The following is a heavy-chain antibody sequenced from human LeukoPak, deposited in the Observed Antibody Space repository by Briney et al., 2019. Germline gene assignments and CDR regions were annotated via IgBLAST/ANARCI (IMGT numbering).Heavy chain of an antibody. CDR2: IYYSGST. V-gene: IGHV4-59*01. CDR3: ARPEGSGSYRT. J-gene: IGHJ5*02. Sequence: PSETLSLTCTVSGGSISSYYWSWIRQPPGKGLEWIGYIYYSGSTNYNPSLKSRVTISVDTSKNQFSLKLSSVTAADTAVYYCARPEGSGSYRTWGQGTLVTVSS. D-gene: IGHD3-10*01. CDR1: GGSISSYY.